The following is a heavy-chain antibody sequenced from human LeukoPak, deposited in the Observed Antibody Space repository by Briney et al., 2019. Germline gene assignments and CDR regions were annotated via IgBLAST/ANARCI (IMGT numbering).Heavy chain of an antibody. CDR3: ATAQRCSGGTCYAWTDAFHV. CDR2: INPNSGGT. CDR1: GYTFTGYY. J-gene: IGHJ3*01. V-gene: IGHV1-2*02. Sequence: ALVKVSCKASGYTFTGYYMHWVRQAPGQGLEWMGWINPNSGGTNYAQKFQGRVTMTKGSSISTASLDLSGLTSDDTAVYYCATAQRCSGGTCYAWTDAFHVWGQGTMVIVSS. D-gene: IGHD2-15*01.